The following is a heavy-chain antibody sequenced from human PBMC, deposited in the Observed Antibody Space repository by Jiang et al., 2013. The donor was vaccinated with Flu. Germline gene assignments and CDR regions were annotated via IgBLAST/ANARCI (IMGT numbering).Heavy chain of an antibody. CDR2: IDWNDHK. J-gene: IGHJ4*02. V-gene: IGHV2-70*11. Sequence: LVKPTQTLTLTCTFSGFSLSTSGMCVNWIRQPPGKALEWLARIDWNDHKYYNTPLKTRLTISKDTSKNQVVLTMTNMDPVDTATYYCARMNTITVFDYWGQGTLVTVSS. CDR3: ARMNTITVFDY. CDR1: GFSLSTSGMC. D-gene: IGHD5-12*01.